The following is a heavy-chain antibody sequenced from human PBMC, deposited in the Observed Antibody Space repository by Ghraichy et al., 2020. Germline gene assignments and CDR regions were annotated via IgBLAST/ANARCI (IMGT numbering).Heavy chain of an antibody. CDR2: IRYDGSNK. V-gene: IGHV3-30*02. Sequence: GGSLRLSCAASGFTFSSYGMHWVRQAPGKGLEWVAFIRYDGSNKYYADSVKGRFTISRDNSKNTLYLQMNSLRAEDTAVYYCAKDFYSSWYNPYYYYYGMDVWGQGTTVTVSS. D-gene: IGHD6-13*01. J-gene: IGHJ6*02. CDR3: AKDFYSSWYNPYYYYYGMDV. CDR1: GFTFSSYG.